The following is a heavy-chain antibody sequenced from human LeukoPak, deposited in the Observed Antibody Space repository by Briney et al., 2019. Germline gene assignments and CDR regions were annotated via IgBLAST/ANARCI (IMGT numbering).Heavy chain of an antibody. CDR1: GGSISSSSYN. D-gene: IGHD3-3*01. J-gene: IGHJ4*02. CDR3: ASLIYDFWSGYYLDY. CDR2: IYYSGST. Sequence: SETLSLTCTVSGGSISSSSYNWGWIRQPPGKGLEWIGSIYYSGSTYYNPSLKSRVTISVDTSKTQFSLKLSSVTAADPAVYYCASLIYDFWSGYYLDYWGQGTLVTVSS. V-gene: IGHV4-39*01.